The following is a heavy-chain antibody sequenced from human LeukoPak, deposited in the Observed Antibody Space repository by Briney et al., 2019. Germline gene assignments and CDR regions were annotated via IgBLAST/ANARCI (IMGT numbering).Heavy chain of an antibody. CDR1: GFTFSSYG. V-gene: IGHV3-33*01. CDR2: IWYDGSNK. J-gene: IGHJ4*02. Sequence: GGSLRLSCAASGFTFSSYGMHWVRQAPGKGLEWVAVIWYDGSNKYYADSVKGRFTISRDNSKNTLYLQMNSLRAEDTAVYYCARDRSRRSYYFDYWGQGALVTVSS. CDR3: ARDRSRRSYYFDY.